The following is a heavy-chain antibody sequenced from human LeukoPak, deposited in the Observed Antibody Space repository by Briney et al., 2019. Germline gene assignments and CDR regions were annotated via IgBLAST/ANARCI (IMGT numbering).Heavy chain of an antibody. CDR2: INTNTGNP. V-gene: IGHV7-4-1*02. Sequence: ASVKVSCKASGYTFISYAMNWVRQAPGQGLEWMGWINTNTGNPTYAQGFTGRFVFSLDTSVSTAYLQISSLETEDTAVYCCARENPTIHCSGGSCYSPLWFDPWGQGTLVTVSS. CDR1: GYTFISYA. J-gene: IGHJ5*02. CDR3: ARENPTIHCSGGSCYSPLWFDP. D-gene: IGHD2-15*01.